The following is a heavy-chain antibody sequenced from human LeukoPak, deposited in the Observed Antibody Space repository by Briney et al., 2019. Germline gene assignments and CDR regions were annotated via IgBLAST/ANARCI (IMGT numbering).Heavy chain of an antibody. D-gene: IGHD3-9*01. CDR1: GFTFSSYS. V-gene: IGHV3-48*02. Sequence: GSLRLSCAAPGFTFSSYSMHWVRQAPGKGLEWVSYISSSSSTIYYADSVKGRFTISRDNAKNSLYLQMNSLRDEDTAVYYCARDLDWSYAFDIWGQGTMVTVSS. CDR3: ARDLDWSYAFDI. J-gene: IGHJ3*02. CDR2: ISSSSSTI.